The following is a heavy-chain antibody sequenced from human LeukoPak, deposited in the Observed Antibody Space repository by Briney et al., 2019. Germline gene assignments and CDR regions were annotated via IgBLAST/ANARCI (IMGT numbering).Heavy chain of an antibody. D-gene: IGHD6-19*01. Sequence: GGSLRLSCSASGFTFNAYGMGWVRQAPGKGLEWVSVIYSGGSTYYADSVKGRFTISRDNSKNTLYLQMNSLRAEDTAVYYCARESAGYSSGWYKADYFDYWGQGTLVTVSS. CDR1: GFTFNAYG. CDR3: ARESAGYSSGWYKADYFDY. J-gene: IGHJ4*02. V-gene: IGHV3-53*01. CDR2: IYSGGST.